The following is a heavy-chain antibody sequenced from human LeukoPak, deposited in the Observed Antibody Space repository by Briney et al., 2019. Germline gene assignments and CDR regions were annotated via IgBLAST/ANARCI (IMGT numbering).Heavy chain of an antibody. D-gene: IGHD6-13*01. CDR3: ARRAAAVGTFYMDV. CDR2: IYNCGGT. V-gene: IGHV4-59*01. Sequence: SETLSLTCTVSGGSISPYYWIWIRQPPGKGLEWIGYIYNCGGTNYNPSLKSRVTMSVDTSKNQFSPKLSSVTAADTAVYYCARRAAAVGTFYMDVWGKGTTVTV. CDR1: GGSISPYY. J-gene: IGHJ6*03.